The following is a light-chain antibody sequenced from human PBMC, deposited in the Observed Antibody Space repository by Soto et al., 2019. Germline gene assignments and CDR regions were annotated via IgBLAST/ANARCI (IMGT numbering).Light chain of an antibody. CDR2: KAS. Sequence: DIQMTQSPSTLSASIGDRVTITCRASRNIGSWLAWYQQKAGKAPNLLIYKASTLETGVPSRFSGSASGTEFTLTISSLQPDDFATYYCQQYANYPITFGGGTKVEI. J-gene: IGKJ4*01. CDR1: RNIGSW. V-gene: IGKV1-5*03. CDR3: QQYANYPIT.